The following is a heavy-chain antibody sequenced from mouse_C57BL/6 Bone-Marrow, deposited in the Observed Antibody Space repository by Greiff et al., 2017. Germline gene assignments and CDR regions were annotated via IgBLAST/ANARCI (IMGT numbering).Heavy chain of an antibody. J-gene: IGHJ2*01. D-gene: IGHD2-14*01. Sequence: LVESGAELVRPGASVKLSCKASGYTFTDYYINWVKQRPGQGLEWIARIYPGSGNTYYNEKFKGKATLTAEKSSSTAYMQLSSLTSEDSAVYFCARWGTPDYWGQGTTLTVSS. V-gene: IGHV1-76*01. CDR1: GYTFTDYY. CDR2: IYPGSGNT. CDR3: ARWGTPDY.